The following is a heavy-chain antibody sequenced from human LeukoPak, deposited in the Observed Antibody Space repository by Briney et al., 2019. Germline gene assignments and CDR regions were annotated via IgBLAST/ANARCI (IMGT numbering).Heavy chain of an antibody. V-gene: IGHV3-30*01. J-gene: IGHJ4*02. D-gene: IGHD2-2*01. CDR3: ASDRLRCSSTSCLAYYFDY. Sequence: GGSLRLSCAASGFTFSSYAMHWVRQAPGKGLEWVAVISYDGSNKYYADSVKGRFTLSRDNSKNTLYLQMNSLRAEDTAVYYCASDRLRCSSTSCLAYYFDYWGQGTLVTVSS. CDR2: ISYDGSNK. CDR1: GFTFSSYA.